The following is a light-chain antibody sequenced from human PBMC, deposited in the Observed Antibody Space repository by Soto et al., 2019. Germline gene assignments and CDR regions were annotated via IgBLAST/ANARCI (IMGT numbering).Light chain of an antibody. CDR1: EPISRW. J-gene: IGKJ2*01. CDR3: QQSQSYSPYT. CDR2: RAS. V-gene: IGKV1-5*03. Sequence: DIRMTQSPSTLSASVGDRVTITCRASEPISRWLAWYQQKPGKAPKLLIHRASTLDGWVPSRFSGSGSGTDFTLTIDSLHPDDFASYYCQQSQSYSPYTFGQATKVDIK.